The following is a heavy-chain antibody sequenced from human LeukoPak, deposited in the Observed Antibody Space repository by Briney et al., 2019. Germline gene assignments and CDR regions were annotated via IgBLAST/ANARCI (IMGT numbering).Heavy chain of an antibody. CDR1: GGTFSSYA. Sequence: SVKVSCKASGGTFSSYAISWVRQAPGQGLEWMGRIIPIFGIANYAQKFQGRVTTTADKSTSTAYMELSSLRSEGTAVYYCARDRSRDGYKYYFDYWGQGTLVTVSS. J-gene: IGHJ4*02. V-gene: IGHV1-69*04. CDR3: ARDRSRDGYKYYFDY. CDR2: IIPIFGIA. D-gene: IGHD5-24*01.